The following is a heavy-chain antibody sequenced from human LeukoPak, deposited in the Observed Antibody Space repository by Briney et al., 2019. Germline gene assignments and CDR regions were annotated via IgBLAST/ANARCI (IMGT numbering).Heavy chain of an antibody. J-gene: IGHJ3*02. CDR1: GGSISSYY. D-gene: IGHD5-18*01. CDR2: IYYSGST. V-gene: IGHV4-59*01. CDR3: AREFHGRIQGDAFDI. Sequence: SSETLSLTCTVSGGSISSYYWSWIRQPPGKGLEWIGYIYYSGSTNYNPSLKSRVTISVDTSKNQFSLKLSSVTAADTAVYYCAREFHGRIQGDAFDIWGQGTMVTVSS.